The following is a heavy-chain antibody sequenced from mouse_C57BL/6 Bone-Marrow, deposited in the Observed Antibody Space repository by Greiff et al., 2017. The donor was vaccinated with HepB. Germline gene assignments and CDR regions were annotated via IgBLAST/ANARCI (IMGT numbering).Heavy chain of an antibody. CDR2: IRSKSNNYAT. CDR3: VSEYWYFDV. V-gene: IGHV10-1*01. Sequence: EVKLMESGGGLVQPKGSLKLSCAASGFSFNTYAMNWVRQAPGKGLEWVARIRSKSNNYATYYADSVKDRFTISRDDSESMLYLQMNNLKTEDTAMYYCVSEYWYFDVWGTGTTVTVSS. J-gene: IGHJ1*03. CDR1: GFSFNTYA.